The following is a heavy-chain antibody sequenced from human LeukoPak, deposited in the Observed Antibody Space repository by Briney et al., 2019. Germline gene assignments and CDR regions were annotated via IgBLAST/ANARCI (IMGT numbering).Heavy chain of an antibody. CDR3: ARDYYGSGSYKSYFDN. Sequence: SETLSLTCTVSGDSISSDYWSWIRQPPGKGLEWIGYIYRFGNTDYNPSLKSRVTISVDKSKNQLSLKLSSVTAADTAVYYCARDYYGSGSYKSYFDNWGQGTQVTVSS. J-gene: IGHJ4*02. V-gene: IGHV4-59*12. D-gene: IGHD3-10*01. CDR2: IYRFGNT. CDR1: GDSISSDY.